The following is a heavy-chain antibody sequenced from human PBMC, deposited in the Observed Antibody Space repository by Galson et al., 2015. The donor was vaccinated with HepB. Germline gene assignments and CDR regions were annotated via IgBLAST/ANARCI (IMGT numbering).Heavy chain of an antibody. Sequence: SLRLSCAASGFTFSSYSMNWVRQAPGKGLEWVSYISSSSSTIYYADSVKGRFTISRDNAKNSLYLQMNSLRAEDTAVYYCARGTPNKLKIAARFYGMDVWGQGTTVTVSS. J-gene: IGHJ6*02. CDR1: GFTFSSYS. CDR3: ARGTPNKLKIAARFYGMDV. D-gene: IGHD6-6*01. CDR2: ISSSSSTI. V-gene: IGHV3-48*01.